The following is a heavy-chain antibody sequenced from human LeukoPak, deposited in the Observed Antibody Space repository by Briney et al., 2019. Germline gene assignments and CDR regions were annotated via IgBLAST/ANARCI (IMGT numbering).Heavy chain of an antibody. CDR1: GFTFSDYY. D-gene: IGHD5-18*01. Sequence: AGGSLRLSCAASGFTFSDYYMNWIRQAPGKGLEWVSYISGSENTIYYADSVRGRFTISRDNAKNSLYLQMNSLRAEDTAVYYCAKNRAPGYSSADYWGQGTLVTVSS. J-gene: IGHJ4*02. V-gene: IGHV3-11*01. CDR2: ISGSENTI. CDR3: AKNRAPGYSSADY.